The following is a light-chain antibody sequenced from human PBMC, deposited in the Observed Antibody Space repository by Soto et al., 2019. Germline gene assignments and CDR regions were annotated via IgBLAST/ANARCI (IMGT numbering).Light chain of an antibody. CDR3: QQYGFSPIS. V-gene: IGKV3D-15*01. CDR2: DAS. Sequence: MSQSPSTLSVSTGERATLSCRASQSLSFNLAWYQQKDGQAPRLLIYDASTRATGVPDRFSGSGSGPEYTLTITRLEPEDFAVYSCQQYGFSPISFGQGTRLAI. CDR1: QSLSFN. J-gene: IGKJ5*01.